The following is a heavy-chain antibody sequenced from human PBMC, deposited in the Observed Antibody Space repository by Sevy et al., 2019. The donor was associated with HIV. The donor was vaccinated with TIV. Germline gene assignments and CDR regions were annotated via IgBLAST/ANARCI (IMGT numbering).Heavy chain of an antibody. CDR3: ARLDATRPKGYYFDY. CDR1: GGSINSRTSY. D-gene: IGHD1-1*01. Sequence: LETLSLTCTVSGGSINSRTSYWGWIRQPPGKGLEWIGIIYYSGVTYYNPSLKSRVTISVDTSKNQFSLKLSSVTAADTAVYYCARLDATRPKGYYFDYWGQGTLVTVSS. V-gene: IGHV4-39*01. J-gene: IGHJ4*02. CDR2: IYYSGVT.